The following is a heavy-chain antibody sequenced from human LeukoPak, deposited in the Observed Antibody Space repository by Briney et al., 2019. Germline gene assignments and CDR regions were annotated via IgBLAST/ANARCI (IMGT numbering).Heavy chain of an antibody. J-gene: IGHJ4*02. Sequence: ASVKVSCKASGYIFSNYGISWVRQAPGQGLEWMGWISAKNGDTNYIQKFRGRVTMTTDTSTSTAYMELWSLRSDDTAVYYCARGGRCAPSDYWGQGTLVTVSS. D-gene: IGHD3-16*01. V-gene: IGHV1-18*01. CDR3: ARGGRCAPSDY. CDR2: ISAKNGDT. CDR1: GYIFSNYG.